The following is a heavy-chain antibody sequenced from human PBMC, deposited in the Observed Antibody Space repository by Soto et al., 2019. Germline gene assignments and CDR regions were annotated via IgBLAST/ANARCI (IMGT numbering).Heavy chain of an antibody. CDR1: GFTFNSYA. V-gene: IGHV3-30*03. Sequence: QVQLVETGGGVVQPGKSLRLSCATSGFTFNSYALHWVRQAPGKGLEWVALISNDGSKTFYADSVKGQFTISRDTAKNTVFLKMNSITTEETTNYFTSRAGKIVGLGIFAHLHLWGQGTLVAVST. D-gene: IGHD3-3*01. J-gene: IGHJ5*02. CDR3: SRAGKIVGLGIFAHLHL. CDR2: ISNDGSKT.